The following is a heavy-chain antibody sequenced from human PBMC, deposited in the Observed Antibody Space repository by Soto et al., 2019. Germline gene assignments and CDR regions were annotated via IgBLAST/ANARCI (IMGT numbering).Heavy chain of an antibody. J-gene: IGHJ4*02. CDR2: VYYTGST. D-gene: IGHD3-10*01. V-gene: IGHV4-59*01. CDR3: AGSVTVPDEDIDY. Sequence: SESLSLTCSVSGGSISGSYWSWIRQSPGKGLEWLGYVYYTGSTNYSPSLRSRGSISVDTSKNEFSLRLSNVTAAETTVYFCAGSVTVPDEDIDYWGQGTKVTVYS. CDR1: GGSISGSY.